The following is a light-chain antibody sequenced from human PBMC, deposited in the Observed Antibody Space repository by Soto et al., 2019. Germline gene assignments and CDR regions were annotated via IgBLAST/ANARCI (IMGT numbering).Light chain of an antibody. V-gene: IGKV3-20*01. CDR2: GAS. Sequence: EIVLTQSPGTLSLSPGQRATLSCRASQSVSSTYLAWYQQKPGQAPRLLIYGASSRATGIPDRFSGSGSGTDFTLTISRLEPEDFAVYYCQHYGSSRWTCGQGTRVDI. CDR1: QSVSSTY. J-gene: IGKJ1*01. CDR3: QHYGSSRWT.